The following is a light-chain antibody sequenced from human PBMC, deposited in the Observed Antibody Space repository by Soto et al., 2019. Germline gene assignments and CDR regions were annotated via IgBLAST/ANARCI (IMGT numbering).Light chain of an antibody. J-gene: IGLJ3*02. CDR1: HSDVGGYDR. CDR2: EVS. CDR3: TSFTSTNTWV. Sequence: QSALTQPASVSASPGQSITISCTGTHSDVGGYDRVSWSQQHPGKPPKLIIFEVSYRPSGVSNRFSGSKSGNTASLTISGLQPADEADYYCTSFTSTNTWVFGGGTKLTVL. V-gene: IGLV2-14*01.